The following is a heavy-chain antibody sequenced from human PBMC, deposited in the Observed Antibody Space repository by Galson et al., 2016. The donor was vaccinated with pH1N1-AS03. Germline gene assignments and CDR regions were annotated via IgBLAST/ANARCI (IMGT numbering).Heavy chain of an antibody. CDR1: GFHLNDYA. CDR3: ARDALLSLPGGIDY. D-gene: IGHD2/OR15-2a*01. V-gene: IGHV3-30*04. J-gene: IGHJ4*02. Sequence: SLRLSCAVSGFHLNDYAMHWVRQAPGKGLEWMAAVSNDGNNKWYADSGKGRFTISRDNSKNTLYLQVNSVRAEDTAVYYCARDALLSLPGGIDYWGQGTLVAVSS. CDR2: VSNDGNNK.